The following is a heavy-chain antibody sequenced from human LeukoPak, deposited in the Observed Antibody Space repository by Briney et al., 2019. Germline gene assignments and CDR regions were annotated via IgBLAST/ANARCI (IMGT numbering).Heavy chain of an antibody. CDR3: ARDPSKIAARWYDY. V-gene: IGHV3-11*06. J-gene: IGHJ4*02. CDR1: GFTFSDYY. Sequence: PGGSLRLSCAASGFTFSDYYMIWIRQAPGKGLEWVSYISRGYYTYYADSVKGRFTISRDNAKKSLYLQMNSLRAEDTAVYYCARDPSKIAARWYDYWGQGALVTVSS. D-gene: IGHD6-25*01. CDR2: ISRGYYT.